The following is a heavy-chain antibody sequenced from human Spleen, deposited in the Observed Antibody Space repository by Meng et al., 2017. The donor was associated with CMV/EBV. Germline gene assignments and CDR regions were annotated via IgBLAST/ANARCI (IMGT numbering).Heavy chain of an antibody. J-gene: IGHJ6*02. CDR1: GGSISSYY. CDR2: IYYSGST. CDR3: ARGRGYYYYGMDV. Sequence: SETLSLTCTVSGGSISSYYWSWIRQPPGKGLEWIGYIYYSGSTNYNPSLKSRVAISVDTSKSQFSLKLSSVTAADTAVYYCARGRGYYYYGMDVWGQGTTVTVSS. D-gene: IGHD3-10*01. V-gene: IGHV4-59*01.